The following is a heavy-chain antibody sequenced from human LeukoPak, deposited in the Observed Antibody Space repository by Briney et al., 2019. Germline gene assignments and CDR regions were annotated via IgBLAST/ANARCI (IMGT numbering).Heavy chain of an antibody. J-gene: IGHJ4*02. CDR3: ARERGGDIVVVPADAYFDY. CDR1: GGSFSGYY. CDR2: INHSGST. Sequence: SETLSLTCAVYGGSFSGYYWSWIRQPPGKGLEWIGEINHSGSTNYNPSLKSRATISVDTSKNQFSLRLSSVTAADTAVYYCARERGGDIVVVPADAYFDYWGQGTLVTVSS. V-gene: IGHV4-34*01. D-gene: IGHD2-2*01.